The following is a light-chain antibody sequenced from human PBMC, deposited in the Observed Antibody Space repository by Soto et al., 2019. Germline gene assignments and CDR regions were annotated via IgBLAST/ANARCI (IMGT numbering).Light chain of an antibody. Sequence: VGGGYNYVSWYQQHPGKAPRLMIYDVTNLPSGVSDRFSGSKSGNTASLTISGLQAEDEADYYCSSYRRGSTYVFGTGTKVTVL. V-gene: IGLV2-14*03. CDR2: DVT. CDR3: SSYRRGSTYV. CDR1: VGGGYNY. J-gene: IGLJ1*01.